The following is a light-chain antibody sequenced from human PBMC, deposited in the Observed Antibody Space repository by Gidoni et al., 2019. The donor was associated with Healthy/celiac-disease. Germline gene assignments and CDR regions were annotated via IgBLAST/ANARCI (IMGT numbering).Light chain of an antibody. CDR2: LGS. V-gene: IGKV2-28*01. CDR1: QSLLHSNGYNY. CDR3: RQALQTPGT. Sequence: DIVMTQSPLSLPVTPGEPASISCRSSQSLLHSNGYNYLDWYLQKPGQSPQLLIYLGSNRASGGPDRFSGSGSGTDFTLKISRVEAEDVGVYYCRQALQTPGTFGQGTKVEIK. J-gene: IGKJ1*01.